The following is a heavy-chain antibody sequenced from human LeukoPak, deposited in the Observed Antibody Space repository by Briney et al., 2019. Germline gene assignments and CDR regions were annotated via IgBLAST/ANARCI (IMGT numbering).Heavy chain of an antibody. J-gene: IGHJ4*02. CDR2: ISWNSGSI. Sequence: PGGSLRLSCAASGFTFDDYAMHWDRQAPGKGLEWVSGISWNSGSIGYADSVKGRFTISRDNAKNSLYPQMNSLRAEDTALYYCAKDITMIVVAYGFDYWGQGTLVTVSS. CDR1: GFTFDDYA. CDR3: AKDITMIVVAYGFDY. V-gene: IGHV3-9*01. D-gene: IGHD3-22*01.